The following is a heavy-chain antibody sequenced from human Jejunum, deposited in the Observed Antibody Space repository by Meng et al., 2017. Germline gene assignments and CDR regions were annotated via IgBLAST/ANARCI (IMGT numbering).Heavy chain of an antibody. CDR2: IFYTGTT. Sequence: QVLLQGSGPGLVKPSQTLSLTCTVSGGSISSVDYYWSWIRQFPGKGLEWIGFIFYTGTTYYNPSLKSRVSISVDTSKNQFYLEMSSVTAADTAVYYCARDIMGIRDGSVEDYWGQGTLVTVSS. CDR1: GGSISSVDYY. D-gene: IGHD5-24*01. J-gene: IGHJ4*02. CDR3: ARDIMGIRDGSVEDY. V-gene: IGHV4-31*03.